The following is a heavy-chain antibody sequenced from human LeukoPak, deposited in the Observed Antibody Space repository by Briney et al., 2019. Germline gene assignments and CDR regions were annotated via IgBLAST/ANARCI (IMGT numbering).Heavy chain of an antibody. CDR1: GGSISSGGYY. D-gene: IGHD4-23*01. V-gene: IGHV4-31*03. CDR2: IYYSGST. CDR3: ARYNDYGGLFDY. J-gene: IGHJ4*02. Sequence: SETLSLTCTVSGGSISSGGYYWSWIRQHPGKGLEWIGYIYYSGSTYYNPSLKSRVTISVDTSKNQFSLKLSSVTAADTAVYYCARYNDYGGLFDYWGQGTLVTVSS.